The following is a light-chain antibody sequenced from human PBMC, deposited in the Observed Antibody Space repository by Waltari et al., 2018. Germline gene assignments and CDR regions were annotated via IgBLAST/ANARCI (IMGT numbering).Light chain of an antibody. V-gene: IGLV2-8*01. CDR1: SRDVGCYYY. CDR2: EVS. Sequence: QSARTQPTSESGSHGQSVTISCTGPSRDVGCYYYVPWYQQHPGKAPQLMIYEVSKRPSGVPDRFSGSKSGNTASLTVSGLQAEDEADYYCSSYAGSNNFVVFGGGTKLTVL. CDR3: SSYAGSNNFVV. J-gene: IGLJ2*01.